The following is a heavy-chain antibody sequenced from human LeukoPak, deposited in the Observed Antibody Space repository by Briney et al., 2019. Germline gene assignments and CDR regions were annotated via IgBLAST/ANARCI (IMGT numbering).Heavy chain of an antibody. D-gene: IGHD5-18*01. CDR3: ARDTAHTAMVLLFQPD. J-gene: IGHJ4*02. CDR1: GGSISSSSYY. V-gene: IGHV4-39*07. Sequence: SETLSLTCTVSGGSISSSSYYWGWIRQPPGKGLEWIGSIYYSGSTYYNPSLKSRVTISVDTSKNQFSLKLSSVTAADTAVYYCARDTAHTAMVLLFQPDWGQGTLVTVSS. CDR2: IYYSGST.